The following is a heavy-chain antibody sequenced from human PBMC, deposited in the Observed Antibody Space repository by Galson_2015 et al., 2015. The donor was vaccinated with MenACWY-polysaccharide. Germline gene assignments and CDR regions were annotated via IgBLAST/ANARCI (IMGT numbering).Heavy chain of an antibody. CDR2: ISYDGSNK. Sequence: SLRLSCAASGFTFSSYAMHWVRQAPGKGLEWVAVISYDGSNKYYADSVKGRFTISRDNSKNTLYLQMNSLRAEDTAVYYCARGGGSGWYSPNWFDPWGQGTLVTVSS. V-gene: IGHV3-30-3*01. CDR3: ARGGGSGWYSPNWFDP. D-gene: IGHD6-19*01. J-gene: IGHJ5*02. CDR1: GFTFSSYA.